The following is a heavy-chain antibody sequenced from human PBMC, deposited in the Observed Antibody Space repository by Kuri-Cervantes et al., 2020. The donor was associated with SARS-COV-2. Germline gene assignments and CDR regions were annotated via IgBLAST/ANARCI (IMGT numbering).Heavy chain of an antibody. J-gene: IGHJ3*02. Sequence: VKVSCKASGDSFSSYSFNWVRQAPGQGLEWMGGIIPMFGTADYAQKFQGRVTITADESTSTAYMELRSLRSDDTAVYYCAREVGTYYDFWSGDWAFDIWGQGTMVTVSS. CDR3: AREVGTYYDFWSGDWAFDI. D-gene: IGHD3-3*01. CDR2: IIPMFGTA. V-gene: IGHV1-69*01. CDR1: GDSFSSYS.